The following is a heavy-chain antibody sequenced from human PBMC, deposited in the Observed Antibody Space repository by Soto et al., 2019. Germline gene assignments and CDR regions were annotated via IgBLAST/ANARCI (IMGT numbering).Heavy chain of an antibody. CDR3: AMPGTNYYDSSGYYYVIFDAFDI. J-gene: IGHJ3*02. V-gene: IGHV3-23*01. D-gene: IGHD3-22*01. Sequence: QPGGSLRLSCAASGFTFSSYAMSWVRQAPGKGLEWVSAISGSGGSTYYADSVKGRFTISRDNSKNTLYLQMNSLRAEDTAVYYCAMPGTNYYDSSGYYYVIFDAFDIWGQGTMVTVSS. CDR2: ISGSGGST. CDR1: GFTFSSYA.